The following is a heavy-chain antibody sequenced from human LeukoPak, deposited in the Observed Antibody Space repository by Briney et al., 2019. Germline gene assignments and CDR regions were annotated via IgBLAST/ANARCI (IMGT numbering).Heavy chain of an antibody. V-gene: IGHV4-4*07. CDR2: IYTSGST. J-gene: IGHJ6*02. CDR3: ARERNDYSGLYGMDV. D-gene: IGHD4-11*01. Sequence: SETLSLTCTVSGGSISSYYWSWIRQPAGKGLEWLGRIYTSGSTNYNPSLKSRVTMSVDTSKNQFSLKLSSVTAADTAVHYCARERNDYSGLYGMDVWGQGTTVTVSS. CDR1: GGSISSYY.